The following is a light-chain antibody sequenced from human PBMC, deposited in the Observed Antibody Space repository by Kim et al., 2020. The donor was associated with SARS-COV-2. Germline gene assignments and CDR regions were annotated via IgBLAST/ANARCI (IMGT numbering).Light chain of an antibody. J-gene: IGLJ2*01. V-gene: IGLV3-19*01. Sequence: SSELTQDPAVSVALGQTVRITCQGDSLRRYYATWYQQKPGEAPILVIYGKNNRLSGIPDRSSGSSSGNTASLTITGTQAGDEADYYCTSRDSNDNVVFGG. CDR1: SLRRYY. CDR3: TSRDSNDNVV. CDR2: GKN.